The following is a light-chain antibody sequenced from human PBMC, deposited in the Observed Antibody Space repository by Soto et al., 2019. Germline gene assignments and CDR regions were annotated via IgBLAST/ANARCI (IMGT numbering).Light chain of an antibody. J-gene: IGKJ1*01. CDR1: QGVSTY. Sequence: EIVMTQSPVTLSVSPGERATLSCRASQGVSTYLAWYQQRPGQAPSLLIYGASTRASGIPARFSGSGSGTEFTLTISSLQSEDFAVYFCQQYNNWPRTFGQGTKVEIK. V-gene: IGKV3-15*01. CDR2: GAS. CDR3: QQYNNWPRT.